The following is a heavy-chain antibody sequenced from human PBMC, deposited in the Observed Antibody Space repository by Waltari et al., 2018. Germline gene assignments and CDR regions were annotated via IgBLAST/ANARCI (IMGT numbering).Heavy chain of an antibody. V-gene: IGHV4-34*01. D-gene: IGHD3-22*01. CDR2: INHSGST. CDR3: ARGNYDSSGYYGQEGDY. Sequence: QVQLQQWGAGLLKPSETLSLTCAVYGGSFSGYYWSWIRQPPGKGLEWIGEINHSGSTNYNPSLKSRVTISVDTSKNQFSLKLSSVTAADTAVYYCARGNYDSSGYYGQEGDYWGQGTLVIVSS. J-gene: IGHJ4*02. CDR1: GGSFSGYY.